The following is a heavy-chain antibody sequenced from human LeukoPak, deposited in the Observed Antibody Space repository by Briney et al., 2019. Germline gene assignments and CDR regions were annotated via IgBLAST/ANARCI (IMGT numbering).Heavy chain of an antibody. J-gene: IGHJ4*02. CDR3: ARDRLRWPKIDY. V-gene: IGHV4-39*07. CDR1: GGSISSSDYY. CDR2: IYYSVTT. D-gene: IGHD4-23*01. Sequence: PSETLSLTCTVSGGSISSSDYYWGWIRQPPGKGLERIGSIYYSVTTYYNPSLKSRVTISVDTSKNQFSLKLNSVTTADTAVYYCARDRLRWPKIDYWGQGTLVTVSS.